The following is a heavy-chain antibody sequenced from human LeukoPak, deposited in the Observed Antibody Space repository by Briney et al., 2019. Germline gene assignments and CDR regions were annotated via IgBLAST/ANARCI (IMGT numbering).Heavy chain of an antibody. V-gene: IGHV1-69*06. CDR3: ARTQEGGYCSSTSCYAHAFDI. CDR2: XXXXXGTA. CDR1: GGTFSSYA. D-gene: IGHD2-2*01. J-gene: IGHJ3*02. Sequence: SVKVSCKASGGTFSSYAISWVRQAPGQGLXXXXXXXXXXGTANYAQKFQGRVTITADKSTSTAYMELSSLRSEDTAVYYCARTQEGGYCSSTSCYAHAFDIWGQGTMVTVSS.